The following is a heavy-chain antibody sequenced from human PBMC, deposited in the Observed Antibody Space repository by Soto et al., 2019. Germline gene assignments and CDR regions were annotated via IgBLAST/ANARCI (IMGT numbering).Heavy chain of an antibody. Sequence: QVQLVESGGCVVQPGRSLRLSCAASGFTFSSYAMHWVRQAPGKGLEWVAVISYDGSNKYCADPVKGRFAISRDNSKNTLYLQMSSLTAADTAVYYCASPRLSSDGTTPIEYWGQGTLVTVSS. CDR2: ISYDGSNK. CDR3: ASPRLSSDGTTPIEY. J-gene: IGHJ4*02. CDR1: GFTFSSYA. D-gene: IGHD1-1*01. V-gene: IGHV3-30*09.